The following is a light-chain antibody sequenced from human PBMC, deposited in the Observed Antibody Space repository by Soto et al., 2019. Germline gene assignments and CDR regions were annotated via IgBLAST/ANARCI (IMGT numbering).Light chain of an antibody. J-gene: IGLJ2*01. V-gene: IGLV2-14*03. CDR2: DVS. Sequence: QSALTQPASVSGSPGQSITISCTGTSSDVGAYNYVSWYQYYPGKAPKLMIYDVSNRPSGVSNRFSGSKSGNTASLTISGLQAEDEADYYCSSYTAISTVVFGGGTKLTVL. CDR1: SSDVGAYNY. CDR3: SSYTAISTVV.